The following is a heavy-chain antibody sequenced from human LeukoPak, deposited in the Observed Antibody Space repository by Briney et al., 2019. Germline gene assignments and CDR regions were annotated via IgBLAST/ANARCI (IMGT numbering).Heavy chain of an antibody. V-gene: IGHV3-23*01. J-gene: IGHJ6*03. Sequence: GGSLRLSCAASRFTFSSYAMSWVRQAPGKGLEWVSAISGSGGSTYYADSVKGRFTISRDNSKNTLYLQMNSLRAEDTAVYYCARGLVYGSGSFSLGYYYYMDVWGKGTTVTVSS. CDR2: ISGSGGST. CDR3: ARGLVYGSGSFSLGYYYYMDV. D-gene: IGHD3-10*01. CDR1: RFTFSSYA.